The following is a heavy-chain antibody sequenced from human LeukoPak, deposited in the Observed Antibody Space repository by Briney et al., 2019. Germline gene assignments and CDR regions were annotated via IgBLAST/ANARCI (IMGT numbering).Heavy chain of an antibody. D-gene: IGHD3-10*01. CDR3: ARGQWFGELLQ. CDR1: GGSFSGYY. V-gene: IGHV4-34*01. Sequence: SETLSLTCAVYGGSFSGYYWSWIRQPPGKGLEWIGETNHSGSTNYNPSLKSRVTISVDTSKNQFSLKLSSVSAADTAVYYCARGQWFGELLQWGQGTLVTVSS. J-gene: IGHJ4*02. CDR2: TNHSGST.